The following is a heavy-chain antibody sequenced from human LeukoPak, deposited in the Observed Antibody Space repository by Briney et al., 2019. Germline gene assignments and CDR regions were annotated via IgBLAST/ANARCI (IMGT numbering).Heavy chain of an antibody. D-gene: IGHD3-10*01. J-gene: IGHJ4*02. CDR3: ARQSRVDYYGPGSYYNKTLDY. CDR2: IYYSGST. Sequence: SETLSLTCTVSGGSISSSSYYWGWIRQPPGKGLEWIGSIYYSGSTYYNPSLKSRVTISVDTSKNQFSLKLSSVTAADTAVYYCARQSRVDYYGPGSYYNKTLDYWGQGTLVTVSS. CDR1: GGSISSSSYY. V-gene: IGHV4-39*01.